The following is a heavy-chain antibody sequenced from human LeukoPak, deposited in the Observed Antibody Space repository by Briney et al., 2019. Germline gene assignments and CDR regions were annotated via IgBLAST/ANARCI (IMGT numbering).Heavy chain of an antibody. CDR3: AKDGGRGSNRSFDY. D-gene: IGHD2-15*01. V-gene: IGHV3-23*01. CDR2: ISGSGYST. Sequence: GGSLRLSCAASGFTFSSYAMSWVRQAPGKGLEWVSAISGSGYSTYYADSVKGRFTISRDNSQNTLYLQMNSLRGEDSAVYYCAKDGGRGSNRSFDYWGQGTLVTVSS. J-gene: IGHJ4*02. CDR1: GFTFSSYA.